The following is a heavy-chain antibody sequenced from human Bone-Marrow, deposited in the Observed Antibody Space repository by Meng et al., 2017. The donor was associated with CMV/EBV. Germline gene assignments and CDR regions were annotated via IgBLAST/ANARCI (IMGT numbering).Heavy chain of an antibody. CDR1: GFTFRTYA. V-gene: IGHV3-30*02. Sequence: GESLKISCAASGFTFRTYAMHWVRQAPGKGLEWVAFIRFDGSNAYYADSVKGRFTISRDNSKNTLYLKMNSLRPEDTALYYCAKDMVGGNWGNTFDYCGQGTLVTVSS. CDR2: IRFDGSNA. CDR3: AKDMVGGNWGNTFDY. D-gene: IGHD7-27*01. J-gene: IGHJ4*02.